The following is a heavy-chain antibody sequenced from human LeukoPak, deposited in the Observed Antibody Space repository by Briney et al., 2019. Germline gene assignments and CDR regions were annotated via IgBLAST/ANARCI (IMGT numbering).Heavy chain of an antibody. D-gene: IGHD5-18*01. CDR2: IWYDGSNK. Sequence: RTGGSLRLSCAASGFTFSSYGMHWVRQAPGKGLEWVAVIWYDGSNKYYEDSVKGRFTISRDNSKHTLYLKMNSLRAEDTAVYYCARGNLRGYSYGYDLDYWGQGTLVTVSS. CDR3: ARGNLRGYSYGYDLDY. CDR1: GFTFSSYG. V-gene: IGHV3-33*01. J-gene: IGHJ4*02.